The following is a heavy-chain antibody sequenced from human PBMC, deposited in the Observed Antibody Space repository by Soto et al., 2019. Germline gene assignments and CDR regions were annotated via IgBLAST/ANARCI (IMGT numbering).Heavy chain of an antibody. J-gene: IGHJ4*02. CDR3: AKGASESYHQYYFDY. D-gene: IGHD1-26*01. CDR2: ISGSGGST. V-gene: IGHV3-23*01. Sequence: EVQLLESGGGLVQPAGSLRLSCAASGFTFSSYAMSWVRQPPGKGLEWVSAISGSGGSTYYADSGKGRFTISRDNSKNALDLLTSSLRAEDAAVYYCAKGASESYHQYYFDYWGQGTLVTVS. CDR1: GFTFSSYA.